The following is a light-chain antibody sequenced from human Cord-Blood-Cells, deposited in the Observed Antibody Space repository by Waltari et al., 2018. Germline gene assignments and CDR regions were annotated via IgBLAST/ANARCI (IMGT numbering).Light chain of an antibody. CDR2: EGS. CDR1: NSDVGGYNY. CDR3: SSYAGSNNFV. Sequence: QSALTQPPPASGAPGQSVTIPCTGTNSDVGGYNYVSWYQPHPGKTPKLMIYEGSKRPSGVPDRFSGSKSGNTASLTVSGLQAEDEADYYCSSYAGSNNFVFGGGTKLTVL. V-gene: IGLV2-8*01. J-gene: IGLJ3*02.